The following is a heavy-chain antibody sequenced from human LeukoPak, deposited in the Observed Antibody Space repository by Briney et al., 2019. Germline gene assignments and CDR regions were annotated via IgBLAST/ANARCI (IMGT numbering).Heavy chain of an antibody. Sequence: GGSLRLSCAASGFTFSDYYMSWIRQAPGKGLEWVSYISSSGSTIYYADSVKGRFTISRDNAKNSLYLQMNSLRAEDTAVYYCAREWKYCSSTSCYVMDVWGKGTTVTVSS. CDR3: AREWKYCSSTSCYVMDV. J-gene: IGHJ6*04. D-gene: IGHD2-2*01. V-gene: IGHV3-11*04. CDR2: ISSSGSTI. CDR1: GFTFSDYY.